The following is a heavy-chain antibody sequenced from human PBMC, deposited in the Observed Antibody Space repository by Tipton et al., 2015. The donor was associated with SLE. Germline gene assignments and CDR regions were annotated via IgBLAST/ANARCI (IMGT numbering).Heavy chain of an antibody. CDR2: IYPGDSDT. Sequence: VQLVQSGAEVKKPGESLKISCKGSGYSFNTYWIGWVRQMPGKGLEWMGFIYPGDSDTRYSPSFQGQVTISADKFISIAYLQWSSLKASDTATYYCARRLIGDEAAFDIWGQGTIVTVSS. CDR3: ARRLIGDEAAFDI. V-gene: IGHV5-51*03. D-gene: IGHD7-27*01. J-gene: IGHJ3*02. CDR1: GYSFNTYW.